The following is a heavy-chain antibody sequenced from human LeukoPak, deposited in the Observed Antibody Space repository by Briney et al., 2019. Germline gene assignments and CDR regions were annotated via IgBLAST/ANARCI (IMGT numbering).Heavy chain of an antibody. V-gene: IGHV4-34*01. CDR2: INHSGST. J-gene: IGHJ4*02. CDR3: ARGPTNDYDILTGYYYFDC. D-gene: IGHD3-9*01. Sequence: SETLSLTCAVHGGSFSGYYWTWIRQSPGKGLEWIGEINHSGSTNYNPSLKRRVTISVDTSKNQFSLKLSSVTAADTAVYYCARGPTNDYDILTGYYYFDCWGQGTLVTVSS. CDR1: GGSFSGYY.